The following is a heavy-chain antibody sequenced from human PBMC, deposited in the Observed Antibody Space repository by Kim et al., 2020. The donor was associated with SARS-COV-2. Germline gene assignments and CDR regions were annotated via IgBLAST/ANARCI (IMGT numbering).Heavy chain of an antibody. CDR3: ARDTDTAMVKGGMDV. Sequence: ASVKVSCKASGYTFTSYAMNWVRQAPGQGLEWMGWINTNTGNPTYAQGFTGRFVFSLDTSVSTAYLQISSLKAEDTAVYYCARDTDTAMVKGGMDVWGQGTTVTVSS. D-gene: IGHD5-18*01. J-gene: IGHJ6*02. CDR2: INTNTGNP. CDR1: GYTFTSYA. V-gene: IGHV7-4-1*02.